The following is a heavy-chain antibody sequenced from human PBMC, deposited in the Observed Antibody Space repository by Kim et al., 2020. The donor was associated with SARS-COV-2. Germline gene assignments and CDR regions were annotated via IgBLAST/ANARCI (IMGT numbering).Heavy chain of an antibody. D-gene: IGHD3-9*01. Sequence: SSYIYYADSVKGRFTISRDNAKNSLYLQMNSLRAEDTAVYYCATYDILGYWGQGTLVTVSS. J-gene: IGHJ4*02. CDR2: SSYI. CDR3: ATYDILGY. V-gene: IGHV3-21*01.